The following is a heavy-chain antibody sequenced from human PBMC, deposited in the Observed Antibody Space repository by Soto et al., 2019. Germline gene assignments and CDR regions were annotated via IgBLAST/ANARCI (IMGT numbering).Heavy chain of an antibody. CDR3: AREPNYFDY. CDR2: ISAHNGNK. V-gene: IGHV1-18*01. CDR1: GYTFTSYG. J-gene: IGHJ4*02. Sequence: QVQLVQSGAEVKKPGASVKVSCKASGYTFTSYGISWVRQAPGQGLEWRGWISAHNGNKKYAQKLQGRVTMTTDTYTSTACMELRSLRSDETSVYYCAREPNYFDYWGQGTLVTVSS.